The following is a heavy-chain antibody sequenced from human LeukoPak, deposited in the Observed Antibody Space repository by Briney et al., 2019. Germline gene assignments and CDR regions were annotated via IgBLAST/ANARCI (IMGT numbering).Heavy chain of an antibody. CDR3: AKGQIGHSSGGLGWFDP. CDR2: ISGSGGST. V-gene: IGHV3-23*01. J-gene: IGHJ5*02. CDR1: GFTFSSYA. Sequence: PGGSLRLSCAASGFTFSSYAMSWVRQAPGKGLEWVSAISGSGGSTYYADSVKGRFTISRGNSKNTLYLQMNSLRAEDTAVYYCAKGQIGHSSGGLGWFDPWGQGTLVTVSS. D-gene: IGHD3-22*01.